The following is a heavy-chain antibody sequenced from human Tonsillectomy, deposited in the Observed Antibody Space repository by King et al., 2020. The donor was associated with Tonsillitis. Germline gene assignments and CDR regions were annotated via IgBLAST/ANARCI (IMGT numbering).Heavy chain of an antibody. CDR3: AKDSSGGGDY. V-gene: IGHV3-30*02. CDR1: GFTFSTYG. D-gene: IGHD2-15*01. CDR2: IRSDGSNK. Sequence: VQLVESGGGVVQPGGSLRLSCAASGFTFSTYGMHWIRQAPGKGLEWVAFIRSDGSNKYYADSVKGRFTISRDNSKNTLYLQMNSLGAEDTAVYYCAKDSSGGGDYWGQGTLVTVSS. J-gene: IGHJ4*02.